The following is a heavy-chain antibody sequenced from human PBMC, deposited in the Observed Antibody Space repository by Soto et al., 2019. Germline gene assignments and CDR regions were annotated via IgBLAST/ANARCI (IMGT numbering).Heavy chain of an antibody. J-gene: IGHJ6*02. Sequence: GGSLRLSCAASGFTVSSNYMGWVRQAPGKGLEWVSVIYSGGSTYYADSVKGRFTISRDNSKNTLYLQMNSLRAEDTAVYYCARWDVGMTSGDYYYGMDVWGQGTTVTVSS. V-gene: IGHV3-53*01. CDR3: ARWDVGMTSGDYYYGMDV. CDR2: IYSGGST. D-gene: IGHD1-26*01. CDR1: GFTVSSNY.